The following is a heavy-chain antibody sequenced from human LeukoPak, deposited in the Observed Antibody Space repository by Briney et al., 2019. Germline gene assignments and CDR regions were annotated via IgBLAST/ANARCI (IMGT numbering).Heavy chain of an antibody. V-gene: IGHV4-59*01. D-gene: IGHD4-17*01. J-gene: IGHJ3*02. CDR2: IYYSGST. CDR1: GGSISSYY. Sequence: PSETLSLTCTVYGGSISSYYWSWIRQPPGKGLEWIGYIYYSGSTNYNPSLKSRVTISVDTSKNQFSLKLSSVTAADTAVYYCARSPLDDYGDRNDAFDIRGQGTMVTVSS. CDR3: ARSPLDDYGDRNDAFDI.